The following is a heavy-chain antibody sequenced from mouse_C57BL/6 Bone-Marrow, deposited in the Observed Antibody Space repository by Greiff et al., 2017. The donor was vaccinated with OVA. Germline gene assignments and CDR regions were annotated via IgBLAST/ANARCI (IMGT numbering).Heavy chain of an antibody. D-gene: IGHD1-1*01. CDR2: IYPGSGRT. CDR3: ARSGITTVEGDFAMDD. J-gene: IGHJ4*01. Sequence: QVQLQQPGAELVKPGASVKMSCKASCYTFTSYLITWVKQRPGQGLEWIVDIYPGSGRTNYNEKFKSKATLTVDTSSSTVYMQLSSLTSEDSAVYYGARSGITTVEGDFAMDDWGQGTAGTVSS. V-gene: IGHV1-55*01. CDR1: CYTFTSYL.